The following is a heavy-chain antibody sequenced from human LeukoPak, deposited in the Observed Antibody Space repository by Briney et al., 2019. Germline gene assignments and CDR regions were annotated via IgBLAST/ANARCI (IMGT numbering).Heavy chain of an antibody. Sequence: ASVKVSCKASGYTFTSYGISWVRQAPGQGLEWMGWINPDSGGTNYAQKFQGRVTVTRDTSISTAYMELSRLTSDDTAVYYCARLNSGYDYFDYWGQGTLVTVSS. D-gene: IGHD5-12*01. CDR3: ARLNSGYDYFDY. CDR1: GYTFTSYG. V-gene: IGHV1-2*02. CDR2: INPDSGGT. J-gene: IGHJ4*02.